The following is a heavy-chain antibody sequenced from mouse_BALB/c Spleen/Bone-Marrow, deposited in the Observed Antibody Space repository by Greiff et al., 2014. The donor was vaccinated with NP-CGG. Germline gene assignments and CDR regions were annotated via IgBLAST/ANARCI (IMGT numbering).Heavy chain of an antibody. CDR3: ARDMGGLLVDS. CDR2: IRNKAYGYTT. J-gene: IGHJ2*01. Sequence: DVMLVESGGGLVQPGGSLRLSCATSGFTFTDYYMNWVRQPPGKALEWLAFIRNKAYGYTTEYSASVKGRFTISRDNSQNILYLQMNTLRAEDSATYYCARDMGGLLVDSWGQGTTLSVSS. V-gene: IGHV7-3*02. CDR1: GFTFTDYY. D-gene: IGHD1-1*01.